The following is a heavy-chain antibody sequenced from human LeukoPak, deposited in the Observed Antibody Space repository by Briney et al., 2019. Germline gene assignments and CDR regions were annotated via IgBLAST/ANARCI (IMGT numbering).Heavy chain of an antibody. CDR2: INPNSGGT. D-gene: IGHD5-18*01. J-gene: IGHJ4*02. V-gene: IGHV1-2*06. CDR3: ARDSVGNGYSYGHGLGY. Sequence: ASVKVSCKASGYTFTGYYMHWVRQAPGQGLEWMGRINPNSGGTNYAQKFQGRVTMTRDTSISTAYMELSRLRSDDTAVYYCARDSVGNGYSYGHGLGYWGQGTLVTVSS. CDR1: GYTFTGYY.